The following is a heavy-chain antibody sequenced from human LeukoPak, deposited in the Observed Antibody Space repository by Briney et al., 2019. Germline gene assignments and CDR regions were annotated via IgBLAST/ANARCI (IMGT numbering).Heavy chain of an antibody. V-gene: IGHV4-38-2*02. CDR3: AREWGGAYCSSTSCYSPFDY. J-gene: IGHJ4*02. Sequence: SETLSLTCTVSGYSISSGYYWGWIRQPPGKGLEWSGSIYHSGSTYYNPSLKSRVTISVDTSKNQFSLKLSSVTAADTAVYYCAREWGGAYCSSTSCYSPFDYWGQGTLVTVSS. CDR2: IYHSGST. D-gene: IGHD2-2*02. CDR1: GYSISSGYY.